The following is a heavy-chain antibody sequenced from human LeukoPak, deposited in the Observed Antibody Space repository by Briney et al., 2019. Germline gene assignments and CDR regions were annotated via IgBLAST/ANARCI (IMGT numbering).Heavy chain of an antibody. V-gene: IGHV3-43*01. Sequence: PGGSLRLSCAASGFTFYDYAMHWVRHAPGKGLEWVSLISWEGDTTYYADSVRGRFTISRDNSKNSLYLQINSLRTEDPAFYYCTRDTDYGSATNYFDYWGQGTLVSVSS. CDR2: ISWEGDTT. D-gene: IGHD3-10*01. J-gene: IGHJ4*02. CDR1: GFTFYDYA. CDR3: TRDTDYGSATNYFDY.